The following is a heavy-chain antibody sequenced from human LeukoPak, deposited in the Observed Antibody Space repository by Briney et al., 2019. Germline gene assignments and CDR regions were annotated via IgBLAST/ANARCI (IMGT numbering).Heavy chain of an antibody. V-gene: IGHV4-59*08. CDR1: GGSISSYY. Sequence: SETLSLTCTVSGGSISSYYWSWIRQPPGKGLEWIGYIYYSGSTNYNPSLKSRVTISVDTSKNQFSLKLSSVTAADTAVYYCARAMVGSPYDILTGYSHYYYGMDVWGQGTTVTVS. J-gene: IGHJ6*02. CDR3: ARAMVGSPYDILTGYSHYYYGMDV. CDR2: IYYSGST. D-gene: IGHD3-9*01.